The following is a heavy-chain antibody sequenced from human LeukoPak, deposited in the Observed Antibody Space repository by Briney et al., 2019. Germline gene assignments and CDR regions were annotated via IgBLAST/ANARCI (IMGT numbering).Heavy chain of an antibody. V-gene: IGHV3-15*01. CDR2: IKSKTDGGTT. J-gene: IGHJ4*02. D-gene: IGHD1-20*01. Sequence: GGSLRLSCAASGFTFSNAWMSWVRQAPGKGLEWVGRIKSKTDGGTTDYAAPVKGRFTISRDDSKDTLYLQMNSLKTEDTAVYYRTTGTYNWNYRGYWGQGTLVTVSS. CDR3: TTGTYNWNYRGY. CDR1: GFTFSNAW.